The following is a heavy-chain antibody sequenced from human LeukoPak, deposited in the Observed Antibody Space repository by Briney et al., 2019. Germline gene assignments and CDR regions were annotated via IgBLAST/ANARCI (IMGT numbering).Heavy chain of an antibody. J-gene: IGHJ5*02. CDR1: GGSISNYY. Sequence: PSETLSLTCTVSGGSISNYYWSWIRQPPGKGLEWIGYIYYSGSTNYNPSLKSRVTISVDTSKNQFSLKLSSVTAADTAVYYCARSIYCGGDCYSNWFDPWGQGTLVTVSS. V-gene: IGHV4-59*01. CDR2: IYYSGST. D-gene: IGHD2-21*02. CDR3: ARSIYCGGDCYSNWFDP.